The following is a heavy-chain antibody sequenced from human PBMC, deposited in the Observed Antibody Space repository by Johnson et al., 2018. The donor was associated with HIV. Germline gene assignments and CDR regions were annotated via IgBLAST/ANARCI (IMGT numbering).Heavy chain of an antibody. J-gene: IGHJ3*01. V-gene: IGHV3-66*01. CDR1: GFTVSSNY. Sequence: GQLVESGGGLVQPGGSLRLSCAASGFTVSSNYMSWVRQAPGKGLEWVSVIYSGGSTNYADSVKGRFTISRDNAENTLYLQMNSLRVEDTAVYYCVRDADDAFDVWGQGTMVTVSS. CDR2: IYSGGST. CDR3: VRDADDAFDV.